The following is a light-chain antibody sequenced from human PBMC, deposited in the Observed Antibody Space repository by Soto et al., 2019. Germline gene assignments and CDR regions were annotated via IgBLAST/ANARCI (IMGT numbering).Light chain of an antibody. CDR2: KAS. Sequence: DIQMTXSPXTLSAXXXXXVTITCRASQSISSWLAWYQQKPGKAPKLLIYKASSLESGVPSRFSGSGSGTEFTLTISSLQPDDFATYYCQQYNSYMYTFGQGTKLEIK. J-gene: IGKJ2*01. V-gene: IGKV1-5*03. CDR3: QQYNSYMYT. CDR1: QSISSW.